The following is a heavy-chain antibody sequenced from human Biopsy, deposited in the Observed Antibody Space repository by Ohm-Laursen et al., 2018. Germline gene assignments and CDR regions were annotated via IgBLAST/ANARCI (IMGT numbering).Heavy chain of an antibody. D-gene: IGHD1-26*01. J-gene: IGHJ5*02. Sequence: SETLSLTCAVYGGSFSGYYWSWIRQPPGKGLEWIGEINHSGSTSFNPSFKSRVTISVDTSKNQFSLKLSSVTAADTAVYYCAVKSYFSTSFDPWGQGTLVTVSS. V-gene: IGHV4-34*01. CDR3: AVKSYFSTSFDP. CDR2: INHSGST. CDR1: GGSFSGYY.